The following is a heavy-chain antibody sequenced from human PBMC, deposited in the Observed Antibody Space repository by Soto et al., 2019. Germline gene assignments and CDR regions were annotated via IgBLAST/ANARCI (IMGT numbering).Heavy chain of an antibody. CDR2: ISHSGST. J-gene: IGHJ5*02. Sequence: QLQLQESGSGLVKPSQTLSLTCAVSGGSISSGGYSWGWIRQPPGKGLEWIGYISHSGSTNYNPSLTSRVTTSVDRSKHQFSLKLSSVTAADTAVYYCARVPSPWGQGTLVTVSS. CDR3: ARVPSP. V-gene: IGHV4-30-2*01. CDR1: GGSISSGGYS.